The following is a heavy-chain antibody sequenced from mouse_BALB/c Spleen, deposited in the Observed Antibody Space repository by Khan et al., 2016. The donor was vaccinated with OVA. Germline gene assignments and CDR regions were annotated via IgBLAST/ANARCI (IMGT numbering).Heavy chain of an antibody. CDR3: ARWGNPRWYFDV. D-gene: IGHD2-1*01. CDR2: IGYSGST. Sequence: VQLKESGPSLVKPSQTLSLTCSVTGDSITSGYWNWIRKFPGNNLEYMGYIGYSGSTYYNPSLKSRISITRDTSKNKYYLQLNSATTADTATYYCARWGNPRWYFDVWGAGTTVTVSS. V-gene: IGHV3-8*02. CDR1: GDSITSGY. J-gene: IGHJ1*01.